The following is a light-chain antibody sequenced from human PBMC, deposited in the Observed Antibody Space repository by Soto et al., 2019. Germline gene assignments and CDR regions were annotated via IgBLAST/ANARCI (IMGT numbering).Light chain of an antibody. CDR2: DAS. Sequence: EIVMTQSPATLSVSPGERAPLSCRASQSVSINLAWYQQKPGQVPRLLIYDASTRATGVPARFSGSGSGTEFTLTISSLQSEDFAIYYCQHYHTWLWTFGQGTNVEIK. CDR3: QHYHTWLWT. CDR1: QSVSIN. J-gene: IGKJ1*01. V-gene: IGKV3-15*01.